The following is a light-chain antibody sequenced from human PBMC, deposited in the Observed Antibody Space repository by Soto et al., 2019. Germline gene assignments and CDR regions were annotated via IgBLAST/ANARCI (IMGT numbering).Light chain of an antibody. J-gene: IGKJ1*01. CDR3: QQYGSSPWT. CDR2: GAS. V-gene: IGKV3-20*01. Sequence: EIVLTQSPGTLSLSPGERATLSCRARQSVSSSYLAWYQQKPGQAPRLLIYGASSRATGIPDRFSGSGSWTDLTLTISRLEPEDFAVYYFQQYGSSPWTFGQGTKVESK. CDR1: QSVSSSY.